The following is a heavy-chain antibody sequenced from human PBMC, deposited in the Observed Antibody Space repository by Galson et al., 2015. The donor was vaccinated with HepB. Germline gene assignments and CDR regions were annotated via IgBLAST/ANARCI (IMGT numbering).Heavy chain of an antibody. CDR3: ARTGEQQLVGWYFDL. V-gene: IGHV3-13*04. J-gene: IGHJ2*01. Sequence: SLRLSCAASGFTFSSYDMHWVRQATGKGLEWVSAIGTAGDTYYPGSVKGRFTISRENAKNSLYLQMNSLRAGDTAVYYCARTGEQQLVGWYFDLWGRGTLVTVST. CDR1: GFTFSSYD. D-gene: IGHD6-13*01. CDR2: IGTAGDT.